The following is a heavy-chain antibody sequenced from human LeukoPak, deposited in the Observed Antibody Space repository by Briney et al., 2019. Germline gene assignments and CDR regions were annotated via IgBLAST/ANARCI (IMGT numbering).Heavy chain of an antibody. J-gene: IGHJ3*02. D-gene: IGHD3-10*01. CDR2: IGAGGGVT. V-gene: IGHV3-23*01. CDR1: GFIFKDFP. CDR3: AKSLYTSAAGSGRASDI. Sequence: GGSLRLSCAVSGFIFKDFPMTWVRQAPGKGREWVSAIGAGGGVTFHADSLEGRFTISRDNYKNTLYLQMDSVRAEDTAVYYCAKSLYTSAAGSGRASDIWGQGTMVTVSS.